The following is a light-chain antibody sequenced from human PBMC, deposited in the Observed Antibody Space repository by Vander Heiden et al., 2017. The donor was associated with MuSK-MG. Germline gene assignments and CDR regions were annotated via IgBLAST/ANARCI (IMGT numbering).Light chain of an antibody. CDR3: QNYNSAPRT. CDR1: PGINSY. Sequence: DVQMTQSPSSLSASVGDRVTIACRASPGINSYLAWYQQKPGKVPRLLIYEASILQSGVPSRFSGSASGTDFTLTISSLQPEDVATYYCQNYNSAPRTFGQGTKVEIK. J-gene: IGKJ1*01. V-gene: IGKV1-27*01. CDR2: EAS.